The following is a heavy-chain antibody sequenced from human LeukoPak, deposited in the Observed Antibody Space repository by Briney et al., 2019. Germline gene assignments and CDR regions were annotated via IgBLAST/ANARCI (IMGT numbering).Heavy chain of an antibody. D-gene: IGHD2-21*02. CDR1: GYSSTSYW. Sequence: GESLKISCKGSGYSSTSYWIGWVRPIPGKGLEWMGIIYPGDSDTRYSPSFQGQVTISAAKSITTAYLQWSSLKASDTAMYYCARLRGPYCGGDCYSEGLDYWGQGTLVTVSS. CDR3: ARLRGPYCGGDCYSEGLDY. J-gene: IGHJ4*02. V-gene: IGHV5-51*01. CDR2: IYPGDSDT.